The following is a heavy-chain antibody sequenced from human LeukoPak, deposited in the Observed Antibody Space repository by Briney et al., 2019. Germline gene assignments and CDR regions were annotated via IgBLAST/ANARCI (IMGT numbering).Heavy chain of an antibody. Sequence: PSETLSLTCAVSGDSISSSNWWSWDRQPPGKGLEWLGEIYHRGNIDYNPSFKSRITISIDKSKNQFSLKLSSVTAADTAVYYCARDRVASPWYYFNSWGQGTLVTVSS. CDR1: GDSISSSNW. CDR3: ARDRVASPWYYFNS. D-gene: IGHD3-3*02. J-gene: IGHJ4*02. V-gene: IGHV4-4*02. CDR2: IYHRGNI.